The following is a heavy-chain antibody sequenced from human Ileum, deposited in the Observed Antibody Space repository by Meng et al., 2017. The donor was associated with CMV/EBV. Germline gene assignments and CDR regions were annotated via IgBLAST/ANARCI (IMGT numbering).Heavy chain of an antibody. CDR3: ARDVIVGVPVVGFDP. V-gene: IGHV4-59*01. CDR2: VQNSGST. CDR1: GGSISNYY. J-gene: IGHJ5*02. Sequence: SETLSLTCTVSGGSISNYYWNWIRQPPGKGLEWIGNVQNSGSTNYSPSLKSRVTMTVDTSRNQFSLKLNSVTAADTAVYYCARDVIVGVPVVGFDPWGQGTLVTVSS. D-gene: IGHD1-26*01.